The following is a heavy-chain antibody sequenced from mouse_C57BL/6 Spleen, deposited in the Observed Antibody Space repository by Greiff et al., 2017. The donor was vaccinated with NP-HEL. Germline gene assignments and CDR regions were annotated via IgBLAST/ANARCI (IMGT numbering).Heavy chain of an antibody. CDR1: GYTFTSYW. D-gene: IGHD3-2*02. V-gene: IGHV1-50*01. J-gene: IGHJ3*01. CDR3: ARGGSGSFAY. Sequence: QVQLQQPGAELVKPGASVKLSCKASGYTFTSYWMQWVKQRPGQGLEWIGEIDPSDSYTNYNQKFKGKATLTVDTSSSTAYMQLSSLTSEDSAVYYCARGGSGSFAYWGQGTLVTVSA. CDR2: IDPSDSYT.